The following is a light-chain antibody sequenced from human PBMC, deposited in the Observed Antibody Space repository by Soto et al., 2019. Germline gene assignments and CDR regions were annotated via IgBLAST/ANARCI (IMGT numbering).Light chain of an antibody. CDR3: QSYDSSLSTYV. Sequence: QSVLTQPPLVSGAPGQRVTISCTGSSSNIGAGYDVHWYQQLPGTAPKLLIYGNSNRPSGVPDRFSGSKSGTSASLAITGLQAEDEADYYCQSYDSSLSTYVFGTGTKVTVL. V-gene: IGLV1-40*01. CDR2: GNS. J-gene: IGLJ1*01. CDR1: SSNIGAGYD.